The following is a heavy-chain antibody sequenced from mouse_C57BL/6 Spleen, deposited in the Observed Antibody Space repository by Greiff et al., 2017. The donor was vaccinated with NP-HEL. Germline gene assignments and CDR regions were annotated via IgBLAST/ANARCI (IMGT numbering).Heavy chain of an antibody. CDR3: AIYYYGSSFLFDY. Sequence: VQLQQFGAELVKPGASVKISCKASGYAFSSYWMNWVKQRPGKGLEWIGQIYPGDGDTNYNGKFKGKATLTADKSSSTAYMQLSSLTSEDSAVYFCAIYYYGSSFLFDYWGQGTTLTVSS. CDR1: GYAFSSYW. V-gene: IGHV1-80*01. D-gene: IGHD1-1*01. J-gene: IGHJ2*01. CDR2: IYPGDGDT.